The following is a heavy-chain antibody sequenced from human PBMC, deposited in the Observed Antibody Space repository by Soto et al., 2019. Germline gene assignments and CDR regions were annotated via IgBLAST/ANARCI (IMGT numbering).Heavy chain of an antibody. J-gene: IGHJ4*02. CDR1: GFTFSSYG. V-gene: IGHV3-30*18. D-gene: IGHD3-22*01. CDR2: ISYDGSNK. CDR3: AKALATYYYDSSGYLLDY. Sequence: GGSLRLSCAASGFTFSSYGMHWVRQAPGKGLEWVAVISYDGSNKYYADSVKGRFTISRDNSKNTLYLQMNSLRAEDTALYYCAKALATYYYDSSGYLLDYWGQGTLVTVSS.